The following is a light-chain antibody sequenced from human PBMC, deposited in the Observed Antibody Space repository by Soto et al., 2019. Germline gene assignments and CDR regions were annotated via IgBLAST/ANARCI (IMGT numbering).Light chain of an antibody. CDR2: KAS. Sequence: DIQMTQSPSSVSASVGDRVTITCRASQDINSWLAWYQQKPGLAPKLLIYKASSLQGGVPSRFSGSRSGTDFTLTISSLQPEDFATYFWQQGKSFPRTVSGGTKVDIK. V-gene: IGKV1-12*01. J-gene: IGKJ4*02. CDR1: QDINSW. CDR3: QQGKSFPRT.